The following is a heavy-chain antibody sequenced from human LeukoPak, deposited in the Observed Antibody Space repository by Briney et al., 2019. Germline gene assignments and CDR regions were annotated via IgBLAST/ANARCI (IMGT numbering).Heavy chain of an antibody. J-gene: IGHJ4*02. V-gene: IGHV4-4*02. CDR3: ARDLGSSLFEPLDY. D-gene: IGHD6-13*01. CDR2: VYHSGST. CDR1: GDSFSSSPW. Sequence: PSETLSLTCAVSGDSFSSSPWWSWVRQPPGKGLEWIGEVYHSGSTNYNSFLKSRVTISVDKSKNQFSLKLTSATAADTAVYYCARDLGSSLFEPLDYGGQGTLVIVSS.